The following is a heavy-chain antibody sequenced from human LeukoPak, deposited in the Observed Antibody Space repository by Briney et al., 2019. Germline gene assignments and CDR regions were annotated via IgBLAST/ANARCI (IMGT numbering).Heavy chain of an antibody. CDR1: GFTFSSYS. CDR2: ISSSSSYI. Sequence: GGSLRLSCAASGFTFSSYSMNWVRQAPGKGLEWVSSISSSSSYIYYADSVKGRFTISRDNAKNSLYLQMNSLRAEDTAVYYCAKSLVVPAAIPPFDYWGQGTLVTVSS. CDR3: AKSLVVPAAIPPFDY. D-gene: IGHD2-2*01. J-gene: IGHJ4*02. V-gene: IGHV3-21*04.